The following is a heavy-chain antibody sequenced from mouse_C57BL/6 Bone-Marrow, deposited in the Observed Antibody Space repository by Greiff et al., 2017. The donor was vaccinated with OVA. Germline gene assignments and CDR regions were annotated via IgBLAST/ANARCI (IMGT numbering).Heavy chain of an antibody. D-gene: IGHD1-1*01. V-gene: IGHV5-16*01. Sequence: EVMLVESEGGLVQPGSSMKLSCTASGFTFSDYYMAWVRQVPEKGLEWVANINYDGSSTYYLDSLKSRFIISRDNAKNILYLQMSSLKSEDTATYYCARDRHYYGTYFDYWGQGTTLTVSS. J-gene: IGHJ2*01. CDR3: ARDRHYYGTYFDY. CDR2: INYDGSST. CDR1: GFTFSDYY.